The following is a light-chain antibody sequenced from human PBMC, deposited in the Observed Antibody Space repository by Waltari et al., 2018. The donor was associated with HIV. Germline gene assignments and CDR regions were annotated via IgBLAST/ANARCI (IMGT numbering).Light chain of an antibody. Sequence: IQMTQSPSSLSASVGDRVTITCRASQTISSYLNWYQQKPGKAPMLLIYGASTLHSGVPSRFSGSGSGTDFTLTISSLQPEDFATYYCQQSYGAPFTFGPGSTL. J-gene: IGKJ3*01. CDR1: QTISSY. V-gene: IGKV1-39*01. CDR2: GAS. CDR3: QQSYGAPFT.